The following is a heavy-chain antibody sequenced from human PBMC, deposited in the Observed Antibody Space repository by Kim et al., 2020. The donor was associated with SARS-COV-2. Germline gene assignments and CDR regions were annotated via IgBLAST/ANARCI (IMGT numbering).Heavy chain of an antibody. CDR3: SGSTGWYRLDY. J-gene: IGHJ4*02. CDR2: T. Sequence: TNYNPSLNSRVTISVDKSKNHFSLNRNSVTAADTAVYYCSGSTGWYRLDYWGQGTLVTVSS. D-gene: IGHD6-19*01. V-gene: IGHV4-4*02.